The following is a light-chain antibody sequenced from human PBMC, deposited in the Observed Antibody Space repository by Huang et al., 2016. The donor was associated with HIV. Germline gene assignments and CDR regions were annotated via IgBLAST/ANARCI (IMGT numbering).Light chain of an antibody. CDR1: QSLLYRSNNKNY. V-gene: IGKV4-1*01. CDR3: QQYYNTPLT. J-gene: IGKJ2*01. CDR2: WAS. Sequence: DIVMTQSPDSLAVSLGERATINCKSSQSLLYRSNNKNYLAWYKQKPGQPTKLLISWASTRESGVPDRFTGSGSGTVFTLTISSLQAEDVAVYYCQQYYNTPLTCGQGTKLEIK.